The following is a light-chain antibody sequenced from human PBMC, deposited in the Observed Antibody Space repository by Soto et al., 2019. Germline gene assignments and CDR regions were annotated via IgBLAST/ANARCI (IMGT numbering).Light chain of an antibody. CDR2: SNS. V-gene: IGLV1-44*01. CDR1: SSNIGGNT. Sequence: QSVLTQPPSASGTPGQRVTFSCSGSSSNIGGNTVSWFQHLPRTAPKLLIFSNSQRPSGVPDRFPGAKSGTSASLAISGLQSEDEANYYCATWDDGLSAYVFGTGTKATVL. J-gene: IGLJ1*01. CDR3: ATWDDGLSAYV.